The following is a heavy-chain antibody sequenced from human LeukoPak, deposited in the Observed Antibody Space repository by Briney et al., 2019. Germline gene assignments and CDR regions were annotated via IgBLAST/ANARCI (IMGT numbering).Heavy chain of an antibody. V-gene: IGHV1-46*01. CDR2: INPSGGST. CDR1: GYTFTSYY. Sequence: ASVKVSCKASGYTFTSYYMHWVRQAPGQGLEWMGLINPSGGSTSYAQKFQGRVTMTRDTSTSTVYMELSSLRSEDTAVYYCAREGYYGSGSYYRANWFDPWGQGTLVTVSS. CDR3: AREGYYGSGSYYRANWFDP. D-gene: IGHD3-10*01. J-gene: IGHJ5*02.